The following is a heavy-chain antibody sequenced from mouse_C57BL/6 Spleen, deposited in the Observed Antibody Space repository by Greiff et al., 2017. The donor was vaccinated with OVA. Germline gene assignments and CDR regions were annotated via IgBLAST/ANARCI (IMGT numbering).Heavy chain of an antibody. CDR3: ARRDYDATGGAWFAY. J-gene: IGHJ3*01. V-gene: IGHV1-82*01. CDR2: IYPGDGDT. CDR1: GYAFSSSW. D-gene: IGHD2-4*01. Sequence: QVQLKESGPELVKPGASVKISCKASGYAFSSSWMNWVKQRPGKGLEWIGRIYPGDGDTNYNGKFKGKATLTADKSSSTAYMQLSSLTSEDSAVYFCARRDYDATGGAWFAYWGQGTLVTVSA.